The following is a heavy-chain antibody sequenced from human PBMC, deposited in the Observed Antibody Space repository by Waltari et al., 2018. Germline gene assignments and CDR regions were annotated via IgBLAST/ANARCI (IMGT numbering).Heavy chain of an antibody. V-gene: IGHV4-38-2*01. CDR3: ARMGYDFWSGPFDY. Sequence: QVQLQESGPGLVKPSETLSLTCAVSGYSISSGYYWGWIRPPPGKGREWIGSFYHSGSTYYNPALKSRVTISVDTSKNQFSLKLSSVTAADTAVYYCARMGYDFWSGPFDYWGQGTLVTVSS. J-gene: IGHJ4*02. CDR1: GYSISSGYY. D-gene: IGHD3-3*01. CDR2: FYHSGST.